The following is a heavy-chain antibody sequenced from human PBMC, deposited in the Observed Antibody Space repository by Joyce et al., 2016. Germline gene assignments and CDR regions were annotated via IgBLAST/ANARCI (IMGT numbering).Heavy chain of an antibody. CDR1: GHTLTDLS. CDR2: YETEDGEI. Sequence: QVQLVQSGAEVKKPGAPVKVSCRSSGHTLTDLSIHWVRQDPGKGLEWMGGYETEDGEINYAQKFQGRITMAEDSSTDTAYMELTSLTSEDTAMYYCATLERGTYSYDYLDLWGRGTLVTVSS. D-gene: IGHD1-26*01. V-gene: IGHV1-24*01. CDR3: ATLERGTYSYDYLDL. J-gene: IGHJ2*01.